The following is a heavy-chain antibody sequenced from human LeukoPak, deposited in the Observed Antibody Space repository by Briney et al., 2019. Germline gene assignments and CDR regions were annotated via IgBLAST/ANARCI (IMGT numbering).Heavy chain of an antibody. Sequence: GGSLRLSCAASGFPFSSYAMSWVRQAPGKGLEWVSSISGSGGSTYYADSVKGRFTISRDNSKNTLFPQMNSLRAEDTAVYYCAKDRSTRVLTVTGIFDYWGQGTLVTVSS. CDR1: GFPFSSYA. CDR3: AKDRSTRVLTVTGIFDY. CDR2: ISGSGGST. V-gene: IGHV3-23*01. D-gene: IGHD6-19*01. J-gene: IGHJ4*02.